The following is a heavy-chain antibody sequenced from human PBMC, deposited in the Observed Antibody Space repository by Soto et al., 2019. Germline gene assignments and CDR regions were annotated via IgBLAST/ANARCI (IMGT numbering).Heavy chain of an antibody. CDR2: ISVTGDTT. V-gene: IGHV3-23*01. D-gene: IGHD5-12*01. CDR1: GFTISTYS. J-gene: IGHJ4*02. CDR3: AKWSGYGDL. Sequence: EVQLLESGGGLVQPGGSLRLSCAASGFTISTYSFTWVHQTPAKGLEWVSGISVTGDTTFYADSVKGRFTISRDISKNTVYLQMHSLRVEDTAVYFCAKWSGYGDLWGQGTLVTVSS.